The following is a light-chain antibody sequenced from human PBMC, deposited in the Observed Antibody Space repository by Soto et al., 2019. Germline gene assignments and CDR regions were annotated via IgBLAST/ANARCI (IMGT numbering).Light chain of an antibody. V-gene: IGLV3-21*04. CDR1: NIGSKS. CDR2: YDN. CDR3: QVWDSSSDHVV. Sequence: SYELTQPPSVSVAPGKTARITCGGNNIGSKSVHWYQQKPGQAPVLVIYYDNDRTSGSPERFSGSNAGNTASLTISRVEAGDEADYYCQVWDSSSDHVVFGGGTKLTV. J-gene: IGLJ2*01.